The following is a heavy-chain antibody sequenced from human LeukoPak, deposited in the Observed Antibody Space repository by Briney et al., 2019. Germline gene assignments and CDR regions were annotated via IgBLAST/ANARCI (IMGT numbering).Heavy chain of an antibody. Sequence: ASVKVSCKVSGYTLTELSMHWVRQAPGKGLEWMGGLDPEDGETIYAQKFQGRVTMTEDTSTDTAYMELSSLRSEDTAVYYCATHRLRYCSSTSCYAGGGFDYWGQGTLVTVSS. CDR3: ATHRLRYCSSTSCYAGGGFDY. D-gene: IGHD2-2*01. J-gene: IGHJ4*02. CDR2: LDPEDGET. V-gene: IGHV1-24*01. CDR1: GYTLTELS.